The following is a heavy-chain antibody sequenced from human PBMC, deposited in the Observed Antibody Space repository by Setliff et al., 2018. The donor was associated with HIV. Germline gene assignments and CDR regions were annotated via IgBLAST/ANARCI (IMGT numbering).Heavy chain of an antibody. CDR2: FDPEDGVT. J-gene: IGHJ6*02. D-gene: IGHD3-10*01. Sequence: ASVKVSCKVYGYTVAEFSMHWVRQAPGKGLEWVAGFDPEDGVTFYAQNFQGRVTMTEDTSTDTAYMELSSLRSEDTAVYYCATDPRSLIWFGGSKVNVWGQGTTVTVS. V-gene: IGHV1-24*01. CDR1: GYTVAEFS. CDR3: ATDPRSLIWFGGSKVNV.